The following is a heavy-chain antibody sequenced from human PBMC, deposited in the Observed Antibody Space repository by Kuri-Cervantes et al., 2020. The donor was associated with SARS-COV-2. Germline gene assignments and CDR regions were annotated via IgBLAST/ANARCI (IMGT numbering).Heavy chain of an antibody. CDR1: GFTFSSYW. CDR2: ISSNGGST. CDR3: ARDQYRYPGFCSGYWAAFDI. J-gene: IGHJ3*02. Sequence: GGALTLCGAACGFTFSSYWMSQVRQAPGKGLEYVSAISSNGGSTYYADSVKGRFAVSRDNSKNTVYLQMGSLRAEDMAVYYCARDQYRYPGFCSGYWAAFDIWGQGTMVTVSS. V-gene: IGHV3-64*02. D-gene: IGHD3-3*01.